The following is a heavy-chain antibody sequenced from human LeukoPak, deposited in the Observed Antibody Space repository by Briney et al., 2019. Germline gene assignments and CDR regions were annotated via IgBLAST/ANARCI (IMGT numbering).Heavy chain of an antibody. CDR3: ARLADNWNDDFDY. Sequence: RASVKVSCKASGGTFSSYTISWVRQAPGQGLEWMGRIILILGIANYAQKFRGRVTITADKSTSTAYMELSSLRSEDTAVYYCARLADNWNDDFDYWGQGTLVTVSS. CDR2: IILILGIA. CDR1: GGTFSSYT. V-gene: IGHV1-69*02. J-gene: IGHJ4*02. D-gene: IGHD1-20*01.